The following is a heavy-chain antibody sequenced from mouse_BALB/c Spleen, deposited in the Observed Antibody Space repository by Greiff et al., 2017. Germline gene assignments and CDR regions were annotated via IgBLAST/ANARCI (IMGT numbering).Heavy chain of an antibody. CDR1: GFTFSSFG. V-gene: IGHV5-17*02. Sequence: EVQGVESGGGLVQPGGSRKLSCAASGFTFSSFGMHWVRQAPEKGLEWVAYISSGSSTIYYADTVKGRFTISRDNPKNTLFLQMTSLRSEDTAMYYCARSGNPWFAYWGQGTLVTVSA. D-gene: IGHD2-1*01. CDR3: ARSGNPWFAY. CDR2: ISSGSSTI. J-gene: IGHJ3*01.